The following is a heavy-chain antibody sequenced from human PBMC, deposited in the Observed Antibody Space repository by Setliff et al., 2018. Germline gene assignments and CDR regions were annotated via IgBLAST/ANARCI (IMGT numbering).Heavy chain of an antibody. J-gene: IGHJ4*02. CDR3: SRLVRYCTRTSCQRASGDDY. D-gene: IGHD2-2*01. Sequence: ASVKVSCKASGYTFSSYGITWVRQAPGQGLEWMGWISAYTGNTYSAQKFQGRLTMTTDTSTTTAYMELRSLRSDDTAVYYCSRLVRYCTRTSCQRASGDDYWGQGTLVTVSS. V-gene: IGHV1-18*01. CDR2: ISAYTGNT. CDR1: GYTFSSYG.